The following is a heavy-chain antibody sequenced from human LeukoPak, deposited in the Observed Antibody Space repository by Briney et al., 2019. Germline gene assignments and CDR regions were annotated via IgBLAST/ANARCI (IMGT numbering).Heavy chain of an antibody. CDR3: ARRLGDGYNPGYMDV. Sequence: KPGESLKLSCTGSGYSFTSYWIAWVRQMPGKGLEWMGIIYPGDSDTRYSPSFQGQVTISADKSISTAYLQWSSLKASDTAMYYCARRLGDGYNPGYMDVWGKGTTVTISS. CDR1: GYSFTSYW. CDR2: IYPGDSDT. J-gene: IGHJ6*03. V-gene: IGHV5-51*03. D-gene: IGHD5-24*01.